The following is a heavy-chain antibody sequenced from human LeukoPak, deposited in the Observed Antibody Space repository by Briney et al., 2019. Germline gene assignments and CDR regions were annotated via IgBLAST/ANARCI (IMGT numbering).Heavy chain of an antibody. Sequence: ASVKVSCKASGYTFTGYYMHWVRQAPGQGLEWMGWINPNSGGTNYAQEFQGRVTMTRDTSISTAYMELSRLRSDDTAVYYCARAYYDILTGYSSPYYYYYYMDVWGKGTTVTVSS. CDR1: GYTFTGYY. CDR2: INPNSGGT. V-gene: IGHV1-2*02. D-gene: IGHD3-9*01. J-gene: IGHJ6*03. CDR3: ARAYYDILTGYSSPYYYYYYMDV.